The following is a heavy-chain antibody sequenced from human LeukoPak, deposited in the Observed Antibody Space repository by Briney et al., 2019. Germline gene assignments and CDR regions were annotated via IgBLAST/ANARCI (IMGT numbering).Heavy chain of an antibody. CDR2: IKQDGGER. D-gene: IGHD2-8*01. Sequence: GGSLRLSCAASGFTYSRYWMSWVRQAPGKGREWVANIKQDGGERSFVDSVTGRFTISRDNAKNSLYLQMNSLRAEYTAVYYCARDRAVFLDAFDIWGQGTMVTVSS. V-gene: IGHV3-7*04. CDR3: ARDRAVFLDAFDI. CDR1: GFTYSRYW. J-gene: IGHJ3*02.